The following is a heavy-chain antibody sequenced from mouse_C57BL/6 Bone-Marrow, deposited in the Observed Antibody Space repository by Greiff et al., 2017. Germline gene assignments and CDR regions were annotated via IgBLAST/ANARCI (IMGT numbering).Heavy chain of an antibody. V-gene: IGHV1-64*01. D-gene: IGHD1-1*01. J-gene: IGHJ4*01. CDR2: IHPNSGST. CDR1: GYTFTSYW. Sequence: QVQLQQPGAELVKPGASVKLSCKASGYTFTSYWMHWVKQRPGQGLEWIGMIHPNSGSTNYNEKFKSKATLTVDKSSSTAYMQLSSLTSEDSAVYDCARWNYYGSSYVDAMDYWGQGTSGTVSS. CDR3: ARWNYYGSSYVDAMDY.